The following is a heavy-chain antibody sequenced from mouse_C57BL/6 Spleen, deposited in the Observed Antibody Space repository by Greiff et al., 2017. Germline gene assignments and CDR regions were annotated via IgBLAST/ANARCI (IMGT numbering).Heavy chain of an antibody. D-gene: IGHD2-13*01. J-gene: IGHJ3*01. CDR3: ARSIYADPLAY. Sequence: EVQLQQPGPELVKPGASVKISCKASGYSFTGYYMNWVKQSPEKSLEWIGEINPSTGGTTYNQKFKAKATLTVDKSSSTAYMQLKSLTSEDSAVYDCARSIYADPLAYWGQGTLVTVSA. CDR1: GYSFTGYY. CDR2: INPSTGGT. V-gene: IGHV1-42*01.